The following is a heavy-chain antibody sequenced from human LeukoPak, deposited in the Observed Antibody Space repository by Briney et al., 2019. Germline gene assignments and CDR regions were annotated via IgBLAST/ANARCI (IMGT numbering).Heavy chain of an antibody. CDR2: IRSKAYGGTT. J-gene: IGHJ3*02. V-gene: IGHV3-49*04. CDR3: TRRYNYDSSGYYYVRDAFDI. D-gene: IGHD3-22*01. CDR1: GFTFDDYA. Sequence: GGSLRLSCAASGFTFDDYALSWVRQAPGKGLEWVGFIRSKAYGGTTKNAASVKGRFTISRDDSRSIAYLQMNSLKTEDTAVYYCTRRYNYDSSGYYYVRDAFDIWGQGTMVTVSS.